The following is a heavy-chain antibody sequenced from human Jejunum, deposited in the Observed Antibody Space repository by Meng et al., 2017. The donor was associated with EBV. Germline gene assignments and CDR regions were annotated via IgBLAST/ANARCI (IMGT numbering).Heavy chain of an antibody. Sequence: DGQRVGSGGGQGKPGGSLRLSCAASGFTFSSYSMNWVRQAPGKGLEWVSYISSGSSFIYYADSVKGRFTISRDDAKNSLSLQMNNLGADDTAVYYCVRDSSFNVHWGQGTLVTVSS. CDR2: ISSGSSFI. CDR1: GFTFSSYS. D-gene: IGHD3-16*02. J-gene: IGHJ4*02. V-gene: IGHV3-21*02. CDR3: VRDSSFNVH.